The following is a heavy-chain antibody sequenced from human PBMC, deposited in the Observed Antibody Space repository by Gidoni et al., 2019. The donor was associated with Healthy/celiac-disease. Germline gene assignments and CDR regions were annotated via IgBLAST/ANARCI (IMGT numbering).Heavy chain of an antibody. V-gene: IGHV4-61*01. CDR1: GGSVSSGSYY. J-gene: IGHJ3*02. Sequence: QVQLQESGPGLVKPSETLSLTCTVSGGSVSSGSYYWSWIRQPPGKGLEWIGYIYYSGSTNYNPSLKSRVTISVDTSKNQFSLKLSSVTAADTAVYYCARDWDVADPAAFDIWGQGTMVTVSS. CDR2: IYYSGST. D-gene: IGHD1-26*01. CDR3: ARDWDVADPAAFDI.